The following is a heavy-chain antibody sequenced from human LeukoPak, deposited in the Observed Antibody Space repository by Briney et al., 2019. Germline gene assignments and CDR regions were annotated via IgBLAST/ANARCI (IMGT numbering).Heavy chain of an antibody. V-gene: IGHV3-20*04. CDR3: AREGFCSNTSCFLGSWSPNWFGP. D-gene: IGHD2-15*01. J-gene: IGHJ5*02. Sequence: GGSLRLSCEASGFRFDDYGMSWVRQAPGKGLEWVSGINWNGDSTLYADSVKGRFSVSRDNAKNSLYLQINNVRPEDTAFYFCAREGFCSNTSCFLGSWSPNWFGPWGQGKLVTVSS. CDR2: INWNGDST. CDR1: GFRFDDYG.